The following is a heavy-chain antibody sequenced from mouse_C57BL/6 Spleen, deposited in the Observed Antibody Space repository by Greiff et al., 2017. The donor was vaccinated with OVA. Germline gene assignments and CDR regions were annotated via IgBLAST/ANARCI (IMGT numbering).Heavy chain of an antibody. CDR1: GFTFSSYA. Sequence: EVMLVQSGEGLVKPGGSLKLSCAASGFTFSSYAMSWVRQTPEKRLEWVAYISSGGDYIYYADTVKGRFTISRDNARNTLYLQMSSLKSEDTAMYYCTRGSYYGSSPHAMDYWGQGTSVTVSS. CDR3: TRGSYYGSSPHAMDY. D-gene: IGHD1-1*01. J-gene: IGHJ4*01. CDR2: ISSGGDYI. V-gene: IGHV5-9-1*02.